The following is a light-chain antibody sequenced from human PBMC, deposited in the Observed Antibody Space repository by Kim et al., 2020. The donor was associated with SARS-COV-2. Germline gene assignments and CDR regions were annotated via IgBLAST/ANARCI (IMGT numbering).Light chain of an antibody. Sequence: PGEGATLSCRASQSVSSSYLAWYQQKPGQAPRLLIYGASSRATGIPDRFSGSGSGTDFTLTISRLEPEDFAVYYCQQYGSSPKITFGQGTRLEIK. CDR3: QQYGSSPKIT. V-gene: IGKV3-20*01. CDR2: GAS. J-gene: IGKJ5*01. CDR1: QSVSSSY.